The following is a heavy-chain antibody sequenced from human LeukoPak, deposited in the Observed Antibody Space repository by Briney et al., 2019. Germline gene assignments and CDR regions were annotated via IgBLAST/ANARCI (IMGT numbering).Heavy chain of an antibody. CDR3: AKGDWNFDY. Sequence: GGSLRLSCADSGYTFSSYGMNWVRQAPGKGLEWVSAISGSGGSTYYADSVKGRFTISRDNSKNTLYLQMNSLRAEDTAVYYCAKGDWNFDYWGQGTLVTVSS. J-gene: IGHJ4*02. V-gene: IGHV3-23*01. CDR1: GYTFSSYG. D-gene: IGHD1-1*01. CDR2: ISGSGGST.